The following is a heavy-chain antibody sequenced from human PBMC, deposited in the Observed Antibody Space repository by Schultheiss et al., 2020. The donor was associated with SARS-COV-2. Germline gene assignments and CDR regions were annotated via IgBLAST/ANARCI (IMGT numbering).Heavy chain of an antibody. V-gene: IGHV3-11*01. Sequence: GGSLRLSCAASGFTFSDYYMSWIRQAPGKGLEWVSYISSSSSTIYYADSVKGRFTISRDNSKNTLYLQMNSLRAEDTAVYYCAKGGGYPYYYGMDVWGQGTTVTVSS. CDR1: GFTFSDYY. J-gene: IGHJ6*02. D-gene: IGHD3-16*01. CDR3: AKGGGYPYYYGMDV. CDR2: ISSSSSTI.